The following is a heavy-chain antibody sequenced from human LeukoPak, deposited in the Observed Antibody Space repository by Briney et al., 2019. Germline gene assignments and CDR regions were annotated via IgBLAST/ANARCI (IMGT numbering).Heavy chain of an antibody. CDR3: ARDRSDVGITMIFDI. CDR1: GFTFSSYS. D-gene: IGHD3-22*01. J-gene: IGHJ3*02. V-gene: IGHV3-21*01. Sequence: PGGSLRLSCAASGFTFSSYSMNWVRQAPGKGLEWVSSISSSSSYIYYADSVKGRFTISRDNAKNSLYLQMNSLRAEDTAVYYCARDRSDVGITMIFDIWGQGTMVTVSS. CDR2: ISSSSSYI.